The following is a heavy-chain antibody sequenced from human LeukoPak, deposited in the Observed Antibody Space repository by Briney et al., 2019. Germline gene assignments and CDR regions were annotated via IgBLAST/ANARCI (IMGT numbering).Heavy chain of an antibody. CDR2: IKQDGSEK. J-gene: IGHJ4*02. CDR3: ARRYFDY. Sequence: GGSLRLSCAASDFTFSSTWMNWVRQAPGKGLEWVANIKQDGSEKYYVDSVKGRFTISRDNAENSLYLQMNSLRAEDTAVYYCARRYFDYWGQGTLVTVSS. CDR1: DFTFSSTW. V-gene: IGHV3-7*01.